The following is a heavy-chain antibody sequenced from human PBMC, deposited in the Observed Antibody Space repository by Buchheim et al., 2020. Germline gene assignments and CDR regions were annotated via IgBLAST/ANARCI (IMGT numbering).Heavy chain of an antibody. CDR2: ISGSGGSA. V-gene: IGHV3-23*01. D-gene: IGHD1-26*01. J-gene: IGHJ6*02. Sequence: EVQLLESGGGLVQPGGSLRLSCAASGFTFSSYAMSWVRQAPGKGLEWVSAISGSGGSASYADSAQGRFTISSENSNNKLNLQMNSLRAEDTAVYYWAKDRVGANLYYYYYGMDVWGQGTT. CDR3: AKDRVGANLYYYYYGMDV. CDR1: GFTFSSYA.